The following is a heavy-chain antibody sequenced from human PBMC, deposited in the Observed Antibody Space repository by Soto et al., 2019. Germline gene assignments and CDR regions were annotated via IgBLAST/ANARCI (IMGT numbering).Heavy chain of an antibody. CDR3: ARLRDPVVTRTHLDY. D-gene: IGHD3-22*01. J-gene: IGHJ4*02. V-gene: IGHV5-51*01. Sequence: LKISCKGSGYSFTSYWIGWVRQMPGKGLEWMGIIYPGDSDTRYSPSFQGQVTISADKSISTAYLQWSSLKASDTAMYYCARLRDPVVTRTHLDYWGQGPLVTVSS. CDR1: GYSFTSYW. CDR2: IYPGDSDT.